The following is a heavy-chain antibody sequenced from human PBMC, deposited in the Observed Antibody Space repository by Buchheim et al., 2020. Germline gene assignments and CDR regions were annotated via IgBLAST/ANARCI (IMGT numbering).Heavy chain of an antibody. CDR2: IYYSGST. Sequence: QLQLQESGPGLVKPSETLSLTCTVSGGSISSSSYYWGWIRQPTGKGLEWIGSIYYSGSTYYNPSLKSRVTISVDTSKNQFSLKLSSVTAADTAVYYCARLGSDYDFWSGPSRGYWGQGTL. V-gene: IGHV4-39*01. CDR1: GGSISSSSYY. D-gene: IGHD3-3*01. CDR3: ARLGSDYDFWSGPSRGY. J-gene: IGHJ4*02.